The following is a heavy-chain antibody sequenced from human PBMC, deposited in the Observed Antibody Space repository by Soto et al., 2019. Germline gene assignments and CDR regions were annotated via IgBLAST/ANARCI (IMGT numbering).Heavy chain of an antibody. D-gene: IGHD4-17*01. CDR3: ARMTTVTTMTFLYGMDV. J-gene: IGHJ6*02. CDR1: GYTFTSYD. CDR2: MNPNSGNT. V-gene: IGHV1-8*01. Sequence: ASVKVSCKASGYTFTSYDINWVRQATGQGLEWMGWMNPNSGNTGYAQKFQGRVTMTRNTSISTAYMELGSLRSEDTAVYYCARMTTVTTMTFLYGMDVWGQGTTVTVSS.